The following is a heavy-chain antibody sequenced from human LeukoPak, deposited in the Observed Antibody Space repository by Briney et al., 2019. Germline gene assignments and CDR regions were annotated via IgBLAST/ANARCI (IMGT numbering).Heavy chain of an antibody. CDR3: AKGLADYDILTAFDY. D-gene: IGHD3-9*01. CDR1: GFTFDDYA. CDR2: ISWNSGSI. J-gene: IGHJ4*02. Sequence: GRSLRLSCAASGFTFDDYAMHWVRQAPGKGLEWVSGISWNSGSIGYADSVKGRFTISRDNAKNSLYLQMNSLRAEDTALYYCAKGLADYDILTAFDYWGQGTLVTVSS. V-gene: IGHV3-9*01.